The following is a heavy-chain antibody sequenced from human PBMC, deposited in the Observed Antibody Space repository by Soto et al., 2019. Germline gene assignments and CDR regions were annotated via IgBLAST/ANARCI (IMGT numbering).Heavy chain of an antibody. CDR1: GDSISSDSYY. CDR3: ARHDGYSYFDY. CDR2: IYYSGTT. V-gene: IGHV4-39*01. J-gene: IGHJ4*02. Sequence: QLQLQESGPGLVKPSETLSLTCTVSGDSISSDSYYWAWIRQPPGKGLEWSGSIYYSGTTYYNPSLKSRVTISVDTSKNQFSLKLSSVTAADTAVYYCARHDGYSYFDYWGQGTLVTVSS. D-gene: IGHD3-22*01.